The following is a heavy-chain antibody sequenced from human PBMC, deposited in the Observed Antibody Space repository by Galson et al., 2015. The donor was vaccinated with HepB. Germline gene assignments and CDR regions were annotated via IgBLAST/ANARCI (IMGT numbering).Heavy chain of an antibody. J-gene: IGHJ3*01. CDR1: GFSFDTYA. V-gene: IGHV3-23*01. D-gene: IGHD3-16*01. Sequence: SLRLSCAGSGFSFDTYAMNWVRQAPGKGLEWVASISVDGDITYYADSVRGRFTISRADSRSTLYLQMNSLRAEDTAMHYCVKDRLGELPLVWGQGTMVTVSS. CDR2: ISVDGDIT. CDR3: VKDRLGELPLV.